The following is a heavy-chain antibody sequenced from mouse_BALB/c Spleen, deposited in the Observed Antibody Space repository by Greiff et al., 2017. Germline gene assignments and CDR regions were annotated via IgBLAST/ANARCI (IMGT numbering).Heavy chain of an antibody. CDR1: GFTFSDYG. V-gene: IGHV5-15*02. CDR3: ARVWNYAMDY. D-gene: IGHD1-1*02. J-gene: IGHJ4*01. Sequence: DVKLVESGGGLVQPGGSRKLSCAASGFTFSDYGMAWVRQAPGKGPEWVAFLSNLAYSIYYADTVTGRFTISRENAKNTLYLEMSSLRSEDTAMYYCARVWNYAMDYWGQGTSVTVSS. CDR2: LSNLAYSI.